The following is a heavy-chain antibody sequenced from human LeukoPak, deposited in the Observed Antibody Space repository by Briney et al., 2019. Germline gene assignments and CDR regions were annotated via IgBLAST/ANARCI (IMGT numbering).Heavy chain of an antibody. D-gene: IGHD3-10*01. Sequence: ASVKVSCKASGYTFTSYYMHWVRQAPGQGLEWMGRINPNSGGTNYAQKFQGRVTMTRDTSISTAYMELSRLRSDDTAVYYCARSRIGAYYFDYWGQGTLVTVSS. CDR3: ARSRIGAYYFDY. V-gene: IGHV1-2*06. CDR1: GYTFTSYY. J-gene: IGHJ4*02. CDR2: INPNSGGT.